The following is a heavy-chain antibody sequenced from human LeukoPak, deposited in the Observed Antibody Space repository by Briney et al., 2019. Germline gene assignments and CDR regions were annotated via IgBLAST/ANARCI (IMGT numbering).Heavy chain of an antibody. Sequence: GGSQRLSCAASRFSFSSYAMSWVRQAPGKGLEWVGRIITKNAGGTTDYAAPVKGRFTIARDDSKNTLFLQMNSLKIEDTAVYYCTTERWGIDSWGQGTLVTVSS. CDR2: IITKNAGGTT. CDR1: RFSFSSYA. CDR3: TTERWGIDS. V-gene: IGHV3-15*01. D-gene: IGHD3-16*01. J-gene: IGHJ4*02.